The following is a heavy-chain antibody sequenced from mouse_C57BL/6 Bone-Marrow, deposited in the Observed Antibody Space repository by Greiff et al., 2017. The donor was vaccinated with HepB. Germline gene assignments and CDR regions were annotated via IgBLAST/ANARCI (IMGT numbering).Heavy chain of an antibody. V-gene: IGHV14-4*01. CDR1: GFNIKDDY. CDR2: IYPENGDT. CDR3: TSYYYGSSYDAMDY. J-gene: IGHJ4*01. D-gene: IGHD1-1*01. Sequence: VQLQQSGAELVRPGASVKLSCTASGFNIKDDYMHWVKQRPGQGLEWIGWIYPENGDTEYASKFQGKATITADTSSNTAYLQLSSLTSEDTAVYYCTSYYYGSSYDAMDYWGRGTSVTVSS.